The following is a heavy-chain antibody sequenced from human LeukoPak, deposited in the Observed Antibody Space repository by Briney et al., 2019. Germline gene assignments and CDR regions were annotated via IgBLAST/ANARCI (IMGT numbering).Heavy chain of an antibody. CDR2: IKQDGSEK. Sequence: GGSLRLSCAASGFTFSRSWMIWVRQAPGKGLEWVANIKQDGSEKYYVDSVKGRFTISRDNAKNSLYLQMNSLRVEDTAVYYCARLDSSPIRGDALDIWGQGTMVTVSS. CDR1: GFTFSRSW. V-gene: IGHV3-7*01. J-gene: IGHJ3*02. D-gene: IGHD3-22*01. CDR3: ARLDSSPIRGDALDI.